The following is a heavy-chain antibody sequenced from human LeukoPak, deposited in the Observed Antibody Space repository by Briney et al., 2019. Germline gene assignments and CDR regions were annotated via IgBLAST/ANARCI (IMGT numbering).Heavy chain of an antibody. V-gene: IGHV3-23*01. CDR2: ISFSGDNT. CDR1: GLTFRDSA. J-gene: IGHJ3*01. CDR3: ARDIELST. D-gene: IGHD3-16*02. Sequence: GGSLRLSCTAPGLTFRDSAMTWVRQAPGKGLQWVSLISFSGDNTYYADSVKGRFTISRDNAKDTLYLQMNSLRAEDTAIYYCARDIELSTWGLGTTVTVSS.